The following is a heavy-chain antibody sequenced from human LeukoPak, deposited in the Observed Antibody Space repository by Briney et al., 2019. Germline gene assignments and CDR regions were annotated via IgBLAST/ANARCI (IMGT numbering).Heavy chain of an antibody. Sequence: DSVKGRFTISRDNSKNTLYLQMNSLRAEDTAVYYCARNSAAQRNAAYHYYYYTMDVWGQGTTVTVSS. CDR3: ARNSAAQRNAAYHYYYYTMDV. D-gene: IGHD1-1*01. J-gene: IGHJ6*02. V-gene: IGHV3-30*01.